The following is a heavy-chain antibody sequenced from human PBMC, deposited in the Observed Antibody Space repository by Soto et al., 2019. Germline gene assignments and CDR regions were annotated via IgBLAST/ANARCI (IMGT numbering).Heavy chain of an antibody. V-gene: IGHV3-23*01. CDR2: ISGSGGST. Sequence: PGGSLRLSCAASGFTFSSYAMSWVRQAPGKGLEWVSAISGSGGSTYYADSVKGRFIISRDDSKNTLYLQMNSLRAEDTAVYYCAKDWYYDSSGYPPFDYWGQGTLVTVSS. J-gene: IGHJ4*02. D-gene: IGHD3-22*01. CDR3: AKDWYYDSSGYPPFDY. CDR1: GFTFSSYA.